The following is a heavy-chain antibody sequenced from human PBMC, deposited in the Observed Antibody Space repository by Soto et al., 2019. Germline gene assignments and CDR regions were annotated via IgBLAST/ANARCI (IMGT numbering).Heavy chain of an antibody. J-gene: IGHJ6*03. CDR2: ISSSSSYI. V-gene: IGHV3-21*01. CDR3: AREFLVFGVVIIGNYYMDV. Sequence: GGSPRLSCAASGFTFSSYSMNWVRQAPGKGLEWVSSISSSSSYIYYADSVKGRFTISRDNAKNSLYLQMNSLRAEDTAVYYCAREFLVFGVVIIGNYYMDVWGKGTTVTVSS. CDR1: GFTFSSYS. D-gene: IGHD3-3*01.